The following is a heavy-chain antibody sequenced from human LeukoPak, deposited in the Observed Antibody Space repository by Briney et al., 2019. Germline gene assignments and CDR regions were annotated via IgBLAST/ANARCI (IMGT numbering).Heavy chain of an antibody. CDR3: ARDGPSPSGFDY. V-gene: IGHV1-69*13. CDR1: GGTFSSYA. Sequence: SVKVSCKASGGTFSSYAISWVRQAPGQGLEWMGGIIPIFGTANYAQKFQGRVTITADESTSTAYMELSSLRSEDTAVYYCARDGPSPSGFDYWGQGTLVTVSS. D-gene: IGHD2-2*01. CDR2: IIPIFGTA. J-gene: IGHJ4*02.